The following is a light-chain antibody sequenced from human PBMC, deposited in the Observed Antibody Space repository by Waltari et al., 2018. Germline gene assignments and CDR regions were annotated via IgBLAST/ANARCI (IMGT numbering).Light chain of an antibody. CDR3: SSQSSTDVVL. Sequence: QSALTQPASVSGSPGQSVTIFCAGTSNDVGGYNSVSWYQEHPGQAPRVIIYDVSDRPSGISDRFSGSKSGNTASLTISGLQAEDEADYYCSSQSSTDVVLFGGGTKLTVL. CDR2: DVS. V-gene: IGLV2-14*01. J-gene: IGLJ2*01. CDR1: SNDVGGYNS.